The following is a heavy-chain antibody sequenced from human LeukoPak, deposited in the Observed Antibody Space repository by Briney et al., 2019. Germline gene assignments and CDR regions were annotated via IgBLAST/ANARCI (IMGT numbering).Heavy chain of an antibody. Sequence: PSQTLSLTCAVSGGSISSGGYSWSWIRQPPGKGLEWIGYIYHSGSTYYNPSLKSRVTLSVDRSKNQFSLKLSSVTAADTAVYYCARGGYCSGGSCYSDYYYGMDVWGKGTTVTVSS. D-gene: IGHD2-15*01. V-gene: IGHV4-30-2*01. CDR2: IYHSGST. J-gene: IGHJ6*04. CDR3: ARGGYCSGGSCYSDYYYGMDV. CDR1: GGSISSGGYS.